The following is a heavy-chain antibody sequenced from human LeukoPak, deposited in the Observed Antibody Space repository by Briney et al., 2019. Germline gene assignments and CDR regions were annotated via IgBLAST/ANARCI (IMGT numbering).Heavy chain of an antibody. Sequence: SETLSLTCTVSGGSISSSHWWSWVRQPPGKGLEWIGEIHHSGSTNYNPSLKSRVTISVDKFKNQFSLKLSSVTAADTAVYYCASKLTAVAGYFDCWGQGTLVTVSS. CDR1: GGSISSSHW. D-gene: IGHD6-19*01. J-gene: IGHJ4*02. V-gene: IGHV4-4*02. CDR3: ASKLTAVAGYFDC. CDR2: IHHSGST.